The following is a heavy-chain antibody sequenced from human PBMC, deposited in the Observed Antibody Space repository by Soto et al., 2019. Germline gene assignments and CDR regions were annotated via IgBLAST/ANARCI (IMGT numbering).Heavy chain of an antibody. CDR3: AKDRVYYYDSSGYYFAY. CDR1: GFTFSNYD. CDR2: ITGNGHIT. J-gene: IGHJ4*02. D-gene: IGHD3-22*01. V-gene: IGHV3-64*04. Sequence: GGSLRLSCSASGFTFSNYDMVWVRQAPGKGLEYISAITGNGHITYYADSVKGRFTISRDNSKNTLYLQMNSLRAEDTAVYYCAKDRVYYYDSSGYYFAYWGQGTLVTVSS.